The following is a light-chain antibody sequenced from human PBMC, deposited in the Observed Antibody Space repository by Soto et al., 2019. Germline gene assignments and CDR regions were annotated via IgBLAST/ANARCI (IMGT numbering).Light chain of an antibody. CDR3: QQYGNSPT. J-gene: IGKJ4*01. CDR2: GTS. V-gene: IGKV3-20*01. Sequence: EIVLTQSPGTVSLSPGXRXTXXXXASQSVSRSDLAWYQHKPGQSPRLLIYGTSSRATGIPDRFSGSGSGTGLTLTISRLEPEDSAVYYCQQYGNSPTFGGGTKVDIK. CDR1: QSVSRSD.